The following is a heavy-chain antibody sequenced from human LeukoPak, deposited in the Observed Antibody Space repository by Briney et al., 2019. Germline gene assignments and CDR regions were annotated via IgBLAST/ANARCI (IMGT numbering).Heavy chain of an antibody. J-gene: IGHJ6*03. V-gene: IGHV3-23*01. Sequence: GGSLRLSCAASGFTFSSYWMSWVRQAPGKGLEWVSAISGSGGSTYYADSVKGRFTISRDNSKNTLYLQMNSLRAEDTAVYYCAKDLLRVAGTNYMDVWGKGTTVTVSS. D-gene: IGHD6-19*01. CDR2: ISGSGGST. CDR3: AKDLLRVAGTNYMDV. CDR1: GFTFSSYW.